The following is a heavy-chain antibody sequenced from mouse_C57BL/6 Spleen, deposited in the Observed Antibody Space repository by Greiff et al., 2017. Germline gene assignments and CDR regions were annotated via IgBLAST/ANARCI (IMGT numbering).Heavy chain of an antibody. CDR3: ARGSYPYYAMDY. D-gene: IGHD1-1*01. Sequence: VQLQQSGAELVRPGTSVKVSCKASGYAFTNYLIEWVKQRPGQGLEWIGVINPGSGGTNYNEQFKGKATLTADKSSSTADRQLSSLTSEDSAVYICARGSYPYYAMDYWGQGTSVTVSS. CDR1: GYAFTNYL. CDR2: INPGSGGT. J-gene: IGHJ4*01. V-gene: IGHV1-54*01.